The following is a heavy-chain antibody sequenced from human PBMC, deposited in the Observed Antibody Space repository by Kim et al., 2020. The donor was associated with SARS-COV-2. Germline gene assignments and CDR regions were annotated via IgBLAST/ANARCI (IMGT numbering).Heavy chain of an antibody. J-gene: IGHJ6*02. CDR3: ARDFSDSLGYGMDV. V-gene: IGHV4-31*02. Sequence: NPSLKSRVTISVDTSKNQFSLKLSSVTAADTAVYYCARDFSDSLGYGMDVWGQGTTVTVSS. D-gene: IGHD3-3*01.